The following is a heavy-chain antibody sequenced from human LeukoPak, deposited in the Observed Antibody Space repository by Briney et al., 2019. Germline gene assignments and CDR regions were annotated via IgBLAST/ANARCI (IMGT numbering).Heavy chain of an antibody. CDR3: AKYGCYDFAV. J-gene: IGHJ6*02. D-gene: IGHD5-12*01. CDR2: ISDRSDTT. Sequence: GGSLRLSCAASGFTFSTYSMTWVRQAPGKGLEWLASISDRSDTTYHADSVKGRFTISRDNSKNTLYLQMNSLRAEDTAVYYCAKYGCYDFAVWGQGTTVTVSS. CDR1: GFTFSTYS. V-gene: IGHV3-23*01.